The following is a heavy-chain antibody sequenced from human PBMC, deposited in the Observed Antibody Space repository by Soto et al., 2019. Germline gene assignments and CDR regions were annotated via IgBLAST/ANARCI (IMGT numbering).Heavy chain of an antibody. V-gene: IGHV4-59*01. Sequence: SETLSLTCTVSGGSLSSYYWTWILQSPGKGLEWIGYVYFSGNTNYNPSLKSRVTISIDTSKNQFSLRLASVTAADTAFYYCGSVRPSGYVLSWGQGTLVTVSS. CDR2: VYFSGNT. J-gene: IGHJ5*02. CDR1: GGSLSSYY. D-gene: IGHD6-25*01. CDR3: GSVRPSGYVLS.